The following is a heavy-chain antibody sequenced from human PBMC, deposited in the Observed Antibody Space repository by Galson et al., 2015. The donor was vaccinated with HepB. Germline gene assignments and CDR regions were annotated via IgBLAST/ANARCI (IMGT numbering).Heavy chain of an antibody. J-gene: IGHJ3*02. CDR2: IYYSGST. CDR1: GGSISSSSYY. CDR3: ARDRPEGAFDI. Sequence: ETLSLTCTVSGGSISSSSYYWGWIRQPPGKGLEWIGSIYYSGSTYYNPSLKSRVTISVDTSKNQFSLKLSSVTAADTAVYYCARDRPEGAFDIWGQGTMVTVSS. V-gene: IGHV4-39*07.